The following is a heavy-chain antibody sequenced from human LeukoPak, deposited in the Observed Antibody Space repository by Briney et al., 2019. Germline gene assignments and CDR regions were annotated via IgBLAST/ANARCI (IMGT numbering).Heavy chain of an antibody. CDR2: ISSSSSYI. CDR1: GFTFSSYS. J-gene: IGHJ4*02. D-gene: IGHD2-15*01. CDR3: ARARGCSGGSCYSLDY. Sequence: GGSLRLSCAATGFTFSSYSMSWVRQAPGKGLEWVSSISSSSSYIYYADSVKGRFTISRDNAKNSLYLQMNSLRAEDTAVYYCARARGCSGGSCYSLDYWGQGTLVTVSS. V-gene: IGHV3-21*01.